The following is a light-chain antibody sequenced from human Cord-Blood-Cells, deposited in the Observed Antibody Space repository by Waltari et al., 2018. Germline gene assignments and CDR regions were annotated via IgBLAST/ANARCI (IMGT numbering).Light chain of an antibody. CDR2: DCS. CDR3: SSYTSSSTWV. CDR1: SSDVGGYNY. V-gene: IGLV2-14*01. Sequence: QSALTQPASVSGAPGQSITISCTGTSSDVGGYNYVSWYQQHPGKAPKLVIYDCSNRPSGVSNRYSGSKSGTTASLTISGLQAEDESDYSCSSYTSSSTWVFGGGTKLTVL. J-gene: IGLJ3*02.